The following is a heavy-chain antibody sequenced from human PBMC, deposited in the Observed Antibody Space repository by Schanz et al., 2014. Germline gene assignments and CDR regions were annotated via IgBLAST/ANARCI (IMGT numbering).Heavy chain of an antibody. CDR2: ISPLLGVA. CDR1: GGTFVTFF. D-gene: IGHD5-12*01. Sequence: QVQLVQSGAEVKEPGSSVKVSCKPSGGTFVTFFFTWVRQAPGQGPQWMGRISPLLGVANYAQEFQGRLTITADTSTSTAYMELSSLRSEDTAVYYCARVTTGYDSWGQGTLVTVSS. V-gene: IGHV1-69*09. CDR3: ARVTTGYDS. J-gene: IGHJ4*02.